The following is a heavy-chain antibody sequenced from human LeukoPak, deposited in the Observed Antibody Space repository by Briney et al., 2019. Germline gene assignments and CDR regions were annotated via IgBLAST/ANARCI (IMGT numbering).Heavy chain of an antibody. J-gene: IGHJ4*02. V-gene: IGHV4-59*12. CDR1: GGSISSYY. CDR3: ARGSLVRGVHIDY. CDR2: IYYSGST. Sequence: SETLSLTCTVSGGSISSYYWSWIRQPPGKGLEWIGYIYYSGSTNYNPSLKSRVTISVDTSKNQFSLKLSSVTAADTAVYYCARGSLVRGVHIDYWGQGTLVTVSS. D-gene: IGHD3-10*01.